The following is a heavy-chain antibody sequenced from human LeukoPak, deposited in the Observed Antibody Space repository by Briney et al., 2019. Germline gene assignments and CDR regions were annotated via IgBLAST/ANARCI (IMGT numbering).Heavy chain of an antibody. V-gene: IGHV4-59*11. CDR1: GGSINDHA. CDR3: AGLARISTAGAYSYHSLDI. D-gene: IGHD6-13*01. Sequence: SETLSLTCTVSGGSINDHAWCWIRQPPGRGLEWIGCVYYTGSSEYNASLMGRLTISTDTSNNQLSLKVTSVTAADTAIYSCAGLARISTAGAYSYHSLDIWGQGTTVTVSS. J-gene: IGHJ6*01. CDR2: VYYTGSS.